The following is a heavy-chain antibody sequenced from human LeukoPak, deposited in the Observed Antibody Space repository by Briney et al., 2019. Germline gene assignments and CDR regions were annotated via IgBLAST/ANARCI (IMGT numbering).Heavy chain of an antibody. Sequence: ASVTVSCKASGGTFSSYAISWVRQAPGRGLEWMGGIIPIFGTANYAQKFQGRVTITADESTSTAYMELSSLRSEDTAVYYCARPPSGSYYQMGNYFDYWGQGTLVTVSS. D-gene: IGHD3-10*01. V-gene: IGHV1-69*13. CDR3: ARPPSGSYYQMGNYFDY. CDR1: GGTFSSYA. J-gene: IGHJ4*02. CDR2: IIPIFGTA.